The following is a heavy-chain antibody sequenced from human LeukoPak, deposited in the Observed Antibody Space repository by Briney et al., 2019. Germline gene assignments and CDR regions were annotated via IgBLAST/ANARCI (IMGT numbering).Heavy chain of an antibody. CDR2: INPDGRST. CDR1: GFTFSSSW. D-gene: IGHD7-27*01. CDR3: ARDLSWGSLFDI. J-gene: IGHJ3*02. V-gene: IGHV3-74*01. Sequence: GGSLRLSCAASGFTFSSSWMHWVRQAPGKGLVWVSRINPDGRSTNYADSVKGRFTISRDNAKNTLYLQMNSLRAEDTAVYYCARDLSWGSLFDIWGQGTMVTVSS.